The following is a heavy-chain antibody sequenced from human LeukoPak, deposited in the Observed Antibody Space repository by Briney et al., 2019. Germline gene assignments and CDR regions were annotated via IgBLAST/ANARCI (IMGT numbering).Heavy chain of an antibody. J-gene: IGHJ2*01. Sequence: GGSLRLSCAASGFIFSSYAMACVRQPPGEGLEWVPAITGSGLSTYYADSVKGRFAISRDNSKNTLFLQLNSLRAEDTAVYYCAKGGRYSCFDLWGRGTLVTVSS. CDR2: ITGSGLST. V-gene: IGHV3-23*01. D-gene: IGHD3-10*01. CDR1: GFIFSSYA. CDR3: AKGGRYSCFDL.